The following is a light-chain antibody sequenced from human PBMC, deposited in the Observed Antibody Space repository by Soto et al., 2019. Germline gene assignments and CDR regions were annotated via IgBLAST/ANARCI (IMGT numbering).Light chain of an antibody. CDR2: GAS. CDR3: QHYGRSPA. V-gene: IGKV3-20*01. Sequence: EIVLTQSPGTLSLSPGERATLSCRASQSVSSSYLAWYQQKPGQAPRLLIYGASSRATGIPDRFSGSGSGTDFTLTISRLEPEDCAVYYCQHYGRSPAFGGGTKVEIK. J-gene: IGKJ4*01. CDR1: QSVSSSY.